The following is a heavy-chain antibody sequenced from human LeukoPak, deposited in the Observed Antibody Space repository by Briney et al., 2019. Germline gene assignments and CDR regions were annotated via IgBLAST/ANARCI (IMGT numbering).Heavy chain of an antibody. CDR3: AKDCYAGSGSYCHYGMDV. CDR1: GFTFSYYG. J-gene: IGHJ6*02. Sequence: GGSLRLSCAASGFTFSYYGMHWVRQAPGKGLEWVAIIWFDGSEKYYADSVKGRFTISRDNSKNTLYLQMDSLRADDTAVYYCAKDCYAGSGSYCHYGMDVWGQGTTVTVSS. CDR2: IWFDGSEK. D-gene: IGHD3-10*01. V-gene: IGHV3-33*03.